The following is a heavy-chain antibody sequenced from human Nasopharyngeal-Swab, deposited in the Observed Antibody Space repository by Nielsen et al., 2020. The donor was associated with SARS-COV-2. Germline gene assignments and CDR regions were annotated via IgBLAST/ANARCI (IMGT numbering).Heavy chain of an antibody. D-gene: IGHD1-7*01. V-gene: IGHV3-30*18. CDR3: AKDGITGTTYYFDY. J-gene: IGHJ4*02. CDR1: GFTFSSYG. CDR2: ISYDGSNK. Sequence: GGSLRLSCAASGFTFSSYGMHWVRQAPGKGLEWVAVISYDGSNKYYADSVKGRFTISRDNSKNTLYLQMNSLRAEDTAVYYCAKDGITGTTYYFDYWGRGTLVTVSS.